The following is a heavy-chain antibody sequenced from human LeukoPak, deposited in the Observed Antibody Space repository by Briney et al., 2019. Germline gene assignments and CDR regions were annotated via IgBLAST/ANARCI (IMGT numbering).Heavy chain of an antibody. J-gene: IGHJ4*02. Sequence: ASVKVSCKASGYTFTGYYMHWVRQAPGQGLEWMGWINPNSGVTNYAQKFQGRVTMTRDTSISTAYMELSRLRSDDTAVYYCARSMVRGVIIGMDWGQGTLVTVSS. D-gene: IGHD3-10*01. CDR2: INPNSGVT. V-gene: IGHV1-2*02. CDR3: ARSMVRGVIIGMD. CDR1: GYTFTGYY.